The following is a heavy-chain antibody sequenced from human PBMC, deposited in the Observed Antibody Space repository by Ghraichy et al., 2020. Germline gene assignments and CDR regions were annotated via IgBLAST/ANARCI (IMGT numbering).Heavy chain of an antibody. Sequence: GGSLRLSCAASGFTFSSYAMSWVRQAPGKGLEWVSAISGSGGSTYYADSVKGRFTISRDNSKNTLYLQMNSLRAEDTAVYYCAKVGGGPYCSGGSCYIADYYGMDVWGQGTTVTVSS. CDR2: ISGSGGST. V-gene: IGHV3-23*01. CDR3: AKVGGGPYCSGGSCYIADYYGMDV. CDR1: GFTFSSYA. J-gene: IGHJ6*02. D-gene: IGHD2-15*01.